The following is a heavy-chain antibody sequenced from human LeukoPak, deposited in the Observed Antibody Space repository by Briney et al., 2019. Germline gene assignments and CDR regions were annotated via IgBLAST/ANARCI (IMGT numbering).Heavy chain of an antibody. CDR2: INPNSGGT. V-gene: IGHV1-2*02. CDR3: ASKVGRDGYNYYYYYYMDV. J-gene: IGHJ6*03. Sequence: ASVQVSCKASGYTFTGYYMHWVRQAPGQGLEWMGWINPNSGGTNYAQKFQGRVTMTRDTSISTAYMELSRLRSDDTAVYYCASKVGRDGYNYYYYYYMDVWGKGTTVTVSS. D-gene: IGHD5-24*01. CDR1: GYTFTGYY.